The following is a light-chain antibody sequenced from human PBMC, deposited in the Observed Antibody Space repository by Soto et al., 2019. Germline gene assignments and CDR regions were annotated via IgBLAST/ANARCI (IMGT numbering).Light chain of an antibody. Sequence: QPVLTQPPSVSGAPGPRVTISCTGSSSNIGAGYDVHWYQHLPGTAPKLLIPGNNNRPSGVPDRFSGSKSGTSASLAITGLQSWYEADYYCQYYDTCLGAHVVLGGGTKLTVL. J-gene: IGLJ2*01. CDR3: QYYDTCLGAHVV. CDR2: GNN. V-gene: IGLV1-40*01. CDR1: SSNIGAGYD.